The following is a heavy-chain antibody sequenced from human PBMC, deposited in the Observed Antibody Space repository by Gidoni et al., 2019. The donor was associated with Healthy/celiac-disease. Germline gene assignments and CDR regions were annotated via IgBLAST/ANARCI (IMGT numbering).Heavy chain of an antibody. J-gene: IGHJ4*02. D-gene: IGHD3-22*01. V-gene: IGHV1-18*01. CDR3: ARDVYYYDSSGYSFDY. CDR1: GSTFTSYG. CDR2: ISAYNGNT. Sequence: QVQLVQSAAEVKKPGASVTVSCQASGSTFTSYGISWVRQAPGQGLAWMGWISAYNGNTNYAQKLQGRVTMTTDTSTSTAYMELRSLRSDDTAVYYCARDVYYYDSSGYSFDYWGQGTLVTVSS.